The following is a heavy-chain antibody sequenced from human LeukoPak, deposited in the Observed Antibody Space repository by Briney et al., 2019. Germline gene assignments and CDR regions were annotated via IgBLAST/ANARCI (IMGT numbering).Heavy chain of an antibody. CDR3: AKYTPGGVATDFDY. J-gene: IGHJ4*02. CDR1: GFTFSSYA. Sequence: GGSLKLSCAASGFTFSSYAVSWVRQAPGKGLEWVSTISGSGGSTYYAGSVKGRFTVSRDNSKNTLYLQMNSLRAEDTAVYYCAKYTPGGVATDFDYWGQGTLVTVSS. CDR2: ISGSGGST. V-gene: IGHV3-23*01. D-gene: IGHD5-12*01.